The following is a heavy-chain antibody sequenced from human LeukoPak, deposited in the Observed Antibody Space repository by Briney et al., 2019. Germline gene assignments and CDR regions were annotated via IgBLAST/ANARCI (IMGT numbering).Heavy chain of an antibody. CDR2: IYYSGSS. D-gene: IGHD3-22*01. Sequence: PSETLSLTCTVSGGSISSYYWSWIRQPPGKGLEWIGYIYYSGSSNYNPSLKSRVTISVDTSKNQFSLKLSSVTAADTAVYYCARVVSTYTYYYDSSGYLPPYFQHWGQGTLVTVSS. V-gene: IGHV4-59*01. CDR3: ARVVSTYTYYYDSSGYLPPYFQH. CDR1: GGSISSYY. J-gene: IGHJ1*01.